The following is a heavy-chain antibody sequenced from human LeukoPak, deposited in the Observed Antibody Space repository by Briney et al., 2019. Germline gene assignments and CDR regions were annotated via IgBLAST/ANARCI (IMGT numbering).Heavy chain of an antibody. CDR3: ARQLYVSGSYYAPMDV. V-gene: IGHV4-39*01. CDR1: GFSFSFSN. J-gene: IGHJ6*03. Sequence: GSLRLSCAASGFSFSFSNMNWIRQPPGKGLEWIASVHYSESAYYNPSLKSRLTISVDTSKNQFSLKLSSVTAADTSVYFCARQLYVSGSYYAPMDVWGKGTTVTISS. CDR2: VHYSESA. D-gene: IGHD3-10*01.